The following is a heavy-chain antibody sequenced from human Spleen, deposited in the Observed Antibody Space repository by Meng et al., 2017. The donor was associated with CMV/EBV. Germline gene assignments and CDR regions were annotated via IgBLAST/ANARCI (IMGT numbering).Heavy chain of an antibody. V-gene: IGHV3-74*01. CDR3: ARDFGAVWFDP. Sequence: VQLWGSGGGLIQPGGSLGLSCAASGFTVSSTYMSWVRQAPGKGLEWVSRINSDGSSTSYADSVKGRFTISRDNAKNTLYLQMNSLRAEDTAVYYCARDFGAVWFDPWGQGTLVTVSS. CDR1: GFTVSSTY. D-gene: IGHD3-16*01. J-gene: IGHJ5*02. CDR2: INSDGSST.